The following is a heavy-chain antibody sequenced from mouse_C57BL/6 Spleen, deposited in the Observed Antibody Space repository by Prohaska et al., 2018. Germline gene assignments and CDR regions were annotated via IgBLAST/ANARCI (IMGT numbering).Heavy chain of an antibody. CDR2: IRLKFENYAT. Sequence: DVKLEESGGGLVQPGGSMKLSCVASGFTFSNYWMNWVRQSPEKELAWVDLIRLKFENYATYYAESVKGRFTILRDDSKSRVYLQMNNLRAEDTGIYYCTGPGSSLGDWGQGTTLTVSS. V-gene: IGHV6-3*01. CDR3: TGPGSSLGD. D-gene: IGHD1-1*01. J-gene: IGHJ2*01. CDR1: GFTFSNYW.